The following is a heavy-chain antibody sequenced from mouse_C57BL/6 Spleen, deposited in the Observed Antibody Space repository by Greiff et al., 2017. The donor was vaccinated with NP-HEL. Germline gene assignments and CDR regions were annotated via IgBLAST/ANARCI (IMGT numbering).Heavy chain of an antibody. CDR1: GYTFTSYG. Sequence: VQLQQSGAELARPGASVKLSCKASGYTFTSYGISWVKQRTGQGLEWIGEIYPRSGNTYYNEKFKGKATLTADKSSSTAYMELRSLTSEDSAVYFCARSGTTVSYYAMDYWGQGTSVTVSS. CDR2: IYPRSGNT. D-gene: IGHD1-1*01. J-gene: IGHJ4*01. CDR3: ARSGTTVSYYAMDY. V-gene: IGHV1-81*01.